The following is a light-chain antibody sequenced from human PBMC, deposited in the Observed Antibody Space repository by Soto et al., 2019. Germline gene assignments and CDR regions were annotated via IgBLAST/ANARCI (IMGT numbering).Light chain of an antibody. V-gene: IGKV3-11*01. Sequence: EIVLIQSPATLSLSPGERATLSCRASQSVGSYLAWYQQKPGQAPRIVIYDASNRATGIPARFSGSGSGTDFTLTISSLEPEDFAVYYCQQRKYWPPLTFGGGTKVEIK. CDR1: QSVGSY. J-gene: IGKJ4*01. CDR3: QQRKYWPPLT. CDR2: DAS.